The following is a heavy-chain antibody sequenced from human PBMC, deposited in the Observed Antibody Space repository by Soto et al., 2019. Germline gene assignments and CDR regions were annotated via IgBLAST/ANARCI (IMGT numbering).Heavy chain of an antibody. D-gene: IGHD6-13*01. CDR2: IIPFFHAP. J-gene: IGHJ6*02. Sequence: QVQLLQSGAEVKKPGSSVKVSCTASGGTFSRNAISWVRQAPGQGLEWMGGIIPFFHAPNYAQKFQGRVTITADESTSIVFMEMSSLRFEGTAVYYCPGTRAAAPPRVGMDVWGQGTTVTVSS. CDR1: GGTFSRNA. CDR3: PGTRAAAPPRVGMDV. V-gene: IGHV1-69*01.